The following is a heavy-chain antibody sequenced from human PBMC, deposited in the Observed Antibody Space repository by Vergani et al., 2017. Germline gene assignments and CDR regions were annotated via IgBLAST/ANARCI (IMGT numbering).Heavy chain of an antibody. D-gene: IGHD6-19*01. CDR2: IYYCGST. V-gene: IGHV4-39*07. Sequence: QLQLQESGPGLVPPSETLSLPCTVSGGSLSSSSYYWGWLRQPPGNGLAWIGSIYYCGSTYYNPSLKSRVTISVDTSKNQFSLKLSSVTAADTAVYYCARVHSSGWFDAFDIWGQGTMVTVSS. J-gene: IGHJ3*02. CDR3: ARVHSSGWFDAFDI. CDR1: GGSLSSSSYY.